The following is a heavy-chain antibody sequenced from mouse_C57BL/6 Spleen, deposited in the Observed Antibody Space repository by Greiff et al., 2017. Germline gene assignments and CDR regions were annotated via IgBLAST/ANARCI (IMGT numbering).Heavy chain of an antibody. J-gene: IGHJ3*01. CDR1: GYTFTSYW. V-gene: IGHV1-64*01. CDR2: IHPNSGST. Sequence: QVQLKQPGAELVKPGASVKLSCKASGYTFTSYWMHWVKQRPGQGLEWIGMIHPNSGSTNYNEKFKSKATLTVDKSSSTAYMQLSSLTSEDSAVYYCAMGGSSPFAYWGQGTLVTVSA. D-gene: IGHD1-1*01. CDR3: AMGGSSPFAY.